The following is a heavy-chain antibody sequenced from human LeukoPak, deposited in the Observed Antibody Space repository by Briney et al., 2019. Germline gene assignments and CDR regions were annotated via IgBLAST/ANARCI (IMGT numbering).Heavy chain of an antibody. CDR3: ARPSSDILTGYFYYFYY. CDR1: GGSISSSSYY. CDR2: IYYSGST. V-gene: IGHV4-39*01. J-gene: IGHJ4*02. Sequence: SETLSLTCTVSGGSISSSSYYWVWIRQPPGKGLEWIGSIYYSGSTYYNPSLKSRVTISVDTSKNQFSLKLSSVTAADTAVYYCARPSSDILTGYFYYFYYWGQGTLVTVSS. D-gene: IGHD3-9*01.